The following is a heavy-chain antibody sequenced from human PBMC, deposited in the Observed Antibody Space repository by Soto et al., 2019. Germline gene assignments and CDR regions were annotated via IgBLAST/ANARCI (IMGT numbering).Heavy chain of an antibody. Sequence: SQTLSLTCAISGDSVSSNTASWNWIRQSPSRGLEWLGRTYFRSKWYNDYAVSVKSRIIINPDTSNNQFSLQLNSVTPEDTAVYYCAKGDNLGPKTGYAFDPWGQGIMVTVSS. D-gene: IGHD5-12*01. CDR2: TYFRSKWYN. CDR3: AKGDNLGPKTGYAFDP. CDR1: GDSVSSNTAS. V-gene: IGHV6-1*01. J-gene: IGHJ5*02.